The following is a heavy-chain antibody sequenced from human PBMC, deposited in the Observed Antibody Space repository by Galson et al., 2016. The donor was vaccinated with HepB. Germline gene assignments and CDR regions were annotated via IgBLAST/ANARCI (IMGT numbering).Heavy chain of an antibody. D-gene: IGHD1-26*01. CDR2: ISYDGRNK. V-gene: IGHV3-30*03. J-gene: IGHJ4*02. Sequence: SLRLSCAASGFTVSSYYMSWVRQAPGKGLEWAAAISYDGRNKNYADSVKGRFTISRDNSKNTLYLQMNSLRAEDTAVYYCARDYEGGTYSGHYFRSWGQGTLVTVSS. CDR3: ARDYEGGTYSGHYFRS. CDR1: GFTVSSYY.